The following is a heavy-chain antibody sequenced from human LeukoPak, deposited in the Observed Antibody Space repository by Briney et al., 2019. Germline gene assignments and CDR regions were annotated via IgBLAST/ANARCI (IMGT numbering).Heavy chain of an antibody. CDR3: ATNSGAYYFDY. J-gene: IGHJ4*02. V-gene: IGHV3-33*08. CDR2: IWHDGSNQ. D-gene: IGHD6-25*01. Sequence: GGSLRLSCAASGFTFSSYWMNWARQAPGKGLEWVAIIWHDGSNQLYADSVKGRFTISRDNSKNTLYLQMNSLRAEDAAVYFCATNSGAYYFDYWGQGTLVTVSS. CDR1: GFTFSSYW.